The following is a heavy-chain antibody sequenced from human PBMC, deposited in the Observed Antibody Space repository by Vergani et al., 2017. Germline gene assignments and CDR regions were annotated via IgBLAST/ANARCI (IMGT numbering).Heavy chain of an antibody. CDR1: GGSFSGYY. CDR3: AGGPTKYYYGSGSYSRGFDY. V-gene: IGHV4-34*01. J-gene: IGHJ4*02. D-gene: IGHD3-10*01. Sequence: QVQLQQWGAGLLKPSETLSLTCAVYGGSFSGYYWSWIRQPPGKGLEWIGEINHSGSTNYNPSLKSRVTISVDTSKNQFSLKLSSVTAADTAVYYCAGGPTKYYYGSGSYSRGFDYWGQGTLVTDSS. CDR2: INHSGST.